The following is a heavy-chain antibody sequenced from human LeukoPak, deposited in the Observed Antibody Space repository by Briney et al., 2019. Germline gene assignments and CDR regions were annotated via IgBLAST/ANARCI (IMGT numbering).Heavy chain of an antibody. CDR1: GGSISSYY. D-gene: IGHD3-10*01. CDR2: IYTSGSA. J-gene: IGHJ6*03. V-gene: IGHV4-4*07. Sequence: SETLSLTCTVSGGSISSYYWSWIRQPAGKGLEWIGRIYTSGSANYNPSFKSRVTISVDTSKNQFSLKLSSVTAADTAGYYCARASFGEDYYYYYMDVWGKGTTVTISS. CDR3: ARASFGEDYYYYYMDV.